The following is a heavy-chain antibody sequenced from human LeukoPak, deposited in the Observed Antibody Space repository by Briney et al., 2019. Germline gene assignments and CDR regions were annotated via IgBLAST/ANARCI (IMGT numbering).Heavy chain of an antibody. D-gene: IGHD4-17*01. Sequence: KASETLSLTCTVSGGSISSYYWSWIRQPPGKGLEWIGYIYYSGSTNYNPSLKSRVTISVDTSKNQFSLKLSSVTAADTAVYYCASTNYGDYDYFDYWVQGTLVTVSS. J-gene: IGHJ4*02. V-gene: IGHV4-59*08. CDR3: ASTNYGDYDYFDY. CDR1: GGSISSYY. CDR2: IYYSGST.